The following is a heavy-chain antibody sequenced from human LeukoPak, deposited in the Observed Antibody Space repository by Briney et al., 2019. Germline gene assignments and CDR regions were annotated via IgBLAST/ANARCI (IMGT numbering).Heavy chain of an antibody. CDR3: ARRFPYCSGGSCYYYFDY. J-gene: IGHJ4*02. CDR2: IYYTGST. D-gene: IGHD2-15*01. V-gene: IGHV4-34*01. Sequence: PSETLSLTCAVYGESFSGYYWSWIRQPPGKGLKWIGSIYYTGSTYYNPSLKSRVTISVDTSKNQFSLKLSSVTAADTAVYYCARRFPYCSGGSCYYYFDYWGQGTLVTVSS. CDR1: GESFSGYY.